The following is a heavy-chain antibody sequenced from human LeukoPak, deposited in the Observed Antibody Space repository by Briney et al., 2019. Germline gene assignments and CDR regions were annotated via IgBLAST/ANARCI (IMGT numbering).Heavy chain of an antibody. CDR1: GFTFSSYA. D-gene: IGHD5-18*01. Sequence: GGSLRLSCAASGFTFSSYAMHWVRQAPGKGLEWVAVISYDGSNKYYADSVKGRFTISRDNSKNTLYLQMNSLRAEDTAVYYCARDRGYGAIDAFDIWGQRTMVTVSS. J-gene: IGHJ3*02. CDR2: ISYDGSNK. CDR3: ARDRGYGAIDAFDI. V-gene: IGHV3-30-3*01.